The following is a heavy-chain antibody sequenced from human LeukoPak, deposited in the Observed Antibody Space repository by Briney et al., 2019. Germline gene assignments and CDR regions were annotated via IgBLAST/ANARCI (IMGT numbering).Heavy chain of an antibody. CDR3: ARESVEMATIN. J-gene: IGHJ4*02. CDR2: IYHSGST. Sequence: SETLSLTCTVSGGSISTYYWNWIRQPPGKGLEWIGYIYHSGSTNYNPSLKSRVTISVDTSKNQFSLKLSSVTAADTAVYYCARESVEMATINWGQGTLVTVSS. D-gene: IGHD5-24*01. CDR1: GGSISTYY. V-gene: IGHV4-59*01.